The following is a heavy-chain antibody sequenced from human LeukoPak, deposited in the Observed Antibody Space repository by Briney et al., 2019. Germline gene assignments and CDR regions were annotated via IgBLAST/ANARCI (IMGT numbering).Heavy chain of an antibody. D-gene: IGHD1-14*01. CDR1: RFTFGDYY. CDR3: ARVEKWTNLVRYYFDN. J-gene: IGHJ4*02. V-gene: IGHV3-11*05. CDR2: ITSSSGYT. Sequence: GGSLRLSCAASRFTFGDYYMSWIRQAPGKGLEWISFITSSSGYTYSADSVKGRFIISRDNAKNSLYLQMNSLRVEDTAVYFCARVEKWTNLVRYYFDNWGQGTLVTVAS.